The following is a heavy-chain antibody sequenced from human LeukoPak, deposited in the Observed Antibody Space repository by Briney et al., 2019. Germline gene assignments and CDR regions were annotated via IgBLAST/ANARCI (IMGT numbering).Heavy chain of an antibody. CDR3: ARDGGKGCPFGH. CDR1: GFTVSSNY. Sequence: TGGSLRLSCVVSGFTVSSNYMNWVRQAPGKGLEWVSVIYSGGITYYADSVKGRFTVSRDYSKNTLYLQMNSLRAEDTAVYYCARDGGKGCPFGHLGQGNLGNGFS. CDR2: IYSGGIT. V-gene: IGHV3-66*01. D-gene: IGHD1-14*01. J-gene: IGHJ4*02.